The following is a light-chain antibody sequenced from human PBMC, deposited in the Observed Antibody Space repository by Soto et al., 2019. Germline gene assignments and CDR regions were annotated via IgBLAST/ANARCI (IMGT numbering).Light chain of an antibody. V-gene: IGKV1-5*03. J-gene: IGKJ4*01. CDR2: KAS. CDR3: QQYNTYSLT. Sequence: DIQMTQSPSTLSASVGDRVTVTCRASQSISTWLAWYQRKPGKAPKLLIYKASILESGVPSRFSGSGSGTEFTLTISSLQPDDFATYYCQQYNTYSLTFGGGTKVDIK. CDR1: QSISTW.